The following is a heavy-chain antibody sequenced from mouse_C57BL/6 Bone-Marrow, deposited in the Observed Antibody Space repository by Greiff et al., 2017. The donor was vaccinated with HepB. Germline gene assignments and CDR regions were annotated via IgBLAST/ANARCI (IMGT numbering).Heavy chain of an antibody. CDR1: GYTFTSYW. D-gene: IGHD4-1*01. Sequence: QVQLQQPGAELVKPGASVKLSCKASGYTFTSYWMHWVKQRPGQGLEWIGMIHPNSGSTNYNEKFKSKATLTVDKSSSTAYMQLSSLTSDDSAVYYCARKGVGLERNDYWGQGTTLTVSS. J-gene: IGHJ2*01. V-gene: IGHV1-64*01. CDR2: IHPNSGST. CDR3: ARKGVGLERNDY.